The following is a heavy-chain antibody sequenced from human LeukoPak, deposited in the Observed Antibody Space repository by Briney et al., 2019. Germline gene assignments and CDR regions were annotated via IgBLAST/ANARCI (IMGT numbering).Heavy chain of an antibody. J-gene: IGHJ4*02. V-gene: IGHV4-39*01. CDR2: IYYSGST. CDR3: ARGGYYDFWSPSYYFDY. CDR1: GGSISSGGYY. Sequence: SETLSLTCTVSGGSISSGGYYWSWIRQPPGKGLEWIGSIYYSGSTYYNPSLKSRVTISVDTSKNQFSLKLSSVTAADTAVYYCARGGYYDFWSPSYYFDYWGQGTLVTVSS. D-gene: IGHD3-3*01.